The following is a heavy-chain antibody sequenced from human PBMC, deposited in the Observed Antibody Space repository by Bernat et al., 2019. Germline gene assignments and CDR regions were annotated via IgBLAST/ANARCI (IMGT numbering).Heavy chain of an antibody. CDR3: ARGAPAAIPYYYYGMGV. V-gene: IGHV4-30-4*01. D-gene: IGHD2-2*02. Sequence: QVQLQESGPGLVKPSQTLSLTCTVSGGSISSGDYYWSWIRQPPGKGLEWIGYIYHSGSTYYNPSLKSRVTISVDRSKNQFSLNLSSVTAADTAVYYCARGAPAAIPYYYYGMGVWSQGTTVTVSS. CDR1: GGSISSGDYY. CDR2: IYHSGST. J-gene: IGHJ6*02.